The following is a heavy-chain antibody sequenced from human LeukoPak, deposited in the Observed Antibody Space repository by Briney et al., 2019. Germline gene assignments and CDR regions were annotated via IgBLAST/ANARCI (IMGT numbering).Heavy chain of an antibody. Sequence: GGSLRLSWAASGFTFSTYWMYGVRQAPGKGLEWVANIKQDGSHKYYVDSVKGRFTISRDNAKNSLYSHMNSLRVEDTAVYYCVRDEGYRGQGTLVTVSS. CDR3: VRDEGY. CDR2: IKQDGSHK. J-gene: IGHJ4*02. CDR1: GFTFSTYW. V-gene: IGHV3-7*01.